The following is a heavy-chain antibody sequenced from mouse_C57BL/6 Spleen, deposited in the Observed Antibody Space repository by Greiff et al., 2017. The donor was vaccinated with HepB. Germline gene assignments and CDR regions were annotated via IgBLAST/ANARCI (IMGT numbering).Heavy chain of an antibody. D-gene: IGHD3-3*01. Sequence: EVQLQESGPGMVKPSQSLSLTCTVTGYSITSGYDWHWIRHFPGNKLEWMGYISYSGSTNYNPSLKSRISITHDTSKNHFFLKLNSVTTEDTATYYCARGGTGYAMDYWGQGTSVTVSS. CDR2: ISYSGST. J-gene: IGHJ4*01. CDR1: GYSITSGYD. CDR3: ARGGTGYAMDY. V-gene: IGHV3-1*01.